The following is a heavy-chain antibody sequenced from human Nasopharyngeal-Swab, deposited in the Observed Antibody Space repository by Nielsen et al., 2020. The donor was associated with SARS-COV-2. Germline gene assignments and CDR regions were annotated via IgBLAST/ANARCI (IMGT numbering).Heavy chain of an antibody. CDR2: ISPSGESS. J-gene: IGHJ4*02. D-gene: IGHD4-11*01. CDR1: GYTFTSYG. V-gene: IGHV1-46*01. Sequence: ASVKVSCKASGYTFTSYGISWVRQAPGQGLEWVGIISPSGESSNYAQNFQGRVTMTRDTSTTTVYMELSSLRSEDTAVYYCARGPTTVTFDYWGQGAPVTVSS. CDR3: ARGPTTVTFDY.